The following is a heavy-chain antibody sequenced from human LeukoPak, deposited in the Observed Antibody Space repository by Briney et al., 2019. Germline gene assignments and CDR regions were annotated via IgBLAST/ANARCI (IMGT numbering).Heavy chain of an antibody. V-gene: IGHV4-59*01. Sequence: SETLSLTCTVSGASISSYYWSWIRQPPGKGLEWIGYIYYSGSTNYNPSLKSRVTISVDTSKNQFSLKLSSVTAADTAVYYCAREKSPDYCSGASCYFDYWGQGTLVTVSP. CDR2: IYYSGST. D-gene: IGHD2-15*01. CDR1: GASISSYY. J-gene: IGHJ4*02. CDR3: AREKSPDYCSGASCYFDY.